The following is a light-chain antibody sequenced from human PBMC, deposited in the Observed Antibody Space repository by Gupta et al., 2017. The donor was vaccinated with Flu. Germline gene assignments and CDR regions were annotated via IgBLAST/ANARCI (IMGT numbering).Light chain of an antibody. CDR2: WAS. V-gene: IGKV4-1*01. CDR3: QQFYTTPLA. Sequence: DIVMTQSTDSLAVSLGERATINCTSSQSVLYSSNNKNYLAWYQQKPGQPPKLLIHWASTRESGVPDRFSGSGSETDFTLTISSLQAEDVAVYYCQQFYTTPLAFGPGTKVHIK. CDR1: QSVLYSSNNKNY. J-gene: IGKJ3*01.